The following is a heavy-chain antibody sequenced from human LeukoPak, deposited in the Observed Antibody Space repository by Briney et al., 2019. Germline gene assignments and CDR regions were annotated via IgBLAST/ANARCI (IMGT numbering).Heavy chain of an antibody. J-gene: IGHJ6*02. D-gene: IGHD3-9*01. V-gene: IGHV1-18*01. Sequence: ASVKVSCKASGYTFTSYGISWVRPAPGQGLAWMGWISAYNGNTNYAQKLQGRVTMTTDTSTSTAYMELRSLRSDDTAVYYCASSRPNYYDILTGYGLDYYYYGMDVWGQGTTVTVSS. CDR1: GYTFTSYG. CDR2: ISAYNGNT. CDR3: ASSRPNYYDILTGYGLDYYYYGMDV.